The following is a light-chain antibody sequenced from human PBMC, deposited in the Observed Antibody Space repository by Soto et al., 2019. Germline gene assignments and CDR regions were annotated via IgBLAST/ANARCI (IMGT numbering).Light chain of an antibody. V-gene: IGKV4-1*01. Sequence: DIVMTQSPDSLAVSLGERATIKCKSSQSRLYNVNNKNYLGWYQQKAGQPPKLLLYWASYRESGVPDRFSGSGSGTDFALTISSLQAEDVAVYYCQQYYDAPWTFGQGTKVEIK. CDR3: QQYYDAPWT. J-gene: IGKJ1*01. CDR1: QSRLYNVNNKNY. CDR2: WAS.